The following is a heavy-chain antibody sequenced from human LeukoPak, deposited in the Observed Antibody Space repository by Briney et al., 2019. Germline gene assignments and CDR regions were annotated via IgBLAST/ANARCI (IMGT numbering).Heavy chain of an antibody. D-gene: IGHD3-10*01. CDR2: IIPILGIA. Sequence: ASVKVSCKASGGTFSSYAISWVRQAPGQGLEWMGRIIPILGIANYAQKFQGRVTITADKSTSTAYMELSSLRSEDTAVYYCARGGWFGAKNWFDPWGQGTLVTVSS. CDR3: ARGGWFGAKNWFDP. V-gene: IGHV1-69*04. J-gene: IGHJ5*02. CDR1: GGTFSSYA.